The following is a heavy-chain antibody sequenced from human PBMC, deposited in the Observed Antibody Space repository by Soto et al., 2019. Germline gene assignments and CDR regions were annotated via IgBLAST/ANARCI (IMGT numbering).Heavy chain of an antibody. D-gene: IGHD6-13*01. Sequence: SLRLSCAASGFTFSTYVMSWVRKAPGKGLEWVSSSTSSGGCTYYSDSVMGRFTVSRDNSKNTVDLQMNSLRDEETAVYYCAKLTAAWGQGTLVTVYS. CDR3: AKLTAA. CDR2: STSSGGCT. CDR1: GFTFSTYV. J-gene: IGHJ4*02. V-gene: IGHV3-23*01.